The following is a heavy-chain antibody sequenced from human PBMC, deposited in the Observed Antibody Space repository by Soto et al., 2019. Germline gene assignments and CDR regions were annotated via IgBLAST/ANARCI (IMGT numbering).Heavy chain of an antibody. J-gene: IGHJ4*02. D-gene: IGHD3-22*01. CDR1: GGTFSSYA. CDR2: IIPIFGTA. CDR3: ARNTDYYDSSGYYPDGY. V-gene: IGHV1-69*06. Sequence: QVQLVQSGAEVKKPGSSVKVSCKASGGTFSSYAISWVRQAPGQGLEWMGGIIPIFGTAHYAQKFQGRVTITADKSTSTADMELSSLRSEDKAVYYCARNTDYYDSSGYYPDGYWGQGTLFTVSS.